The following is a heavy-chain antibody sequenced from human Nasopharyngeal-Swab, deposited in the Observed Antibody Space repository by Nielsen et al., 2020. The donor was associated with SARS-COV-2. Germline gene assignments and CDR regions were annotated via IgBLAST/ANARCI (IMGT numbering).Heavy chain of an antibody. CDR2: INYNSGIT. J-gene: IGHJ6*02. CDR3: ARDGLDYDFWSAYFMDV. Sequence: GGSLRLSCTASGFTFSSYAMNWVRQAPGKGLEWVSTINYNSGITYSADSVRGRFTIFRDNSENTLFLQMNSLRAEDTAVYYCARDGLDYDFWSAYFMDVWGQGTTVTVSS. CDR1: GFTFSSYA. D-gene: IGHD3-3*01. V-gene: IGHV3-23*01.